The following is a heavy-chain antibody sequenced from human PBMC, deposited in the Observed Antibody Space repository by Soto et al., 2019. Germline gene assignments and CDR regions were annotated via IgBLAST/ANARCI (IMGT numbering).Heavy chain of an antibody. CDR3: ARERSDSSVFDY. Sequence: SETLSLTCAVSGDSISSNNWWSWVRQPPGKGLEYIGEIYHSGSTNYNPSLKSRVTLSVDKSNNQFSLRLSSVTAADTAVYYCARERSDSSVFDYWGQGTLVTVSS. D-gene: IGHD3-22*01. CDR2: IYHSGST. CDR1: GDSISSNNW. J-gene: IGHJ4*02. V-gene: IGHV4-4*02.